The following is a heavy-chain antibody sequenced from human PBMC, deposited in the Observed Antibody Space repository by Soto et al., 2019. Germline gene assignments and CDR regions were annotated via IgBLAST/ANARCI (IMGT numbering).Heavy chain of an antibody. V-gene: IGHV3-49*04. CDR3: TRVKEWLIRRRFHYFAMDV. Sequence: PGGSLRLSCTTSGFTVGGYTMTWVRQAPGRGLEWVGYIRSKGHGETTDVAASVKGRVTLSRDDSNGVVYLQLNSLKAEDAAVYYCTRVKEWLIRRRFHYFAMDVWGQGTTVTVSS. J-gene: IGHJ6*02. CDR2: IRSKGHGETT. CDR1: GFTVGGYT. D-gene: IGHD6-19*01.